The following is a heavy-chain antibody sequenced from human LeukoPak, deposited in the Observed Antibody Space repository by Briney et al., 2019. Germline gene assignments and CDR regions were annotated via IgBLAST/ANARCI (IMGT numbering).Heavy chain of an antibody. Sequence: GVSLRLSCAASGFTVSSNYMSWVRQAPGKGLEWVSVIYSGGSTYYADSVKGRFTISRDNSKNTLYLQMNSLRAENTAVYYCAKDLRTDSSSWYPRDEIAFDIWGQGTMVTVSS. CDR1: GFTVSSNY. D-gene: IGHD6-13*01. J-gene: IGHJ3*02. CDR3: AKDLRTDSSSWYPRDEIAFDI. V-gene: IGHV3-53*01. CDR2: IYSGGST.